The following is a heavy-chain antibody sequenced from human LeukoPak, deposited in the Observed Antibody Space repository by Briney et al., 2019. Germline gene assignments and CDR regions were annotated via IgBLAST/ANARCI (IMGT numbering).Heavy chain of an antibody. D-gene: IGHD1-14*01. CDR3: ARELPSTGNWFDP. V-gene: IGHV4-59*01. CDR1: GHAINVCY. CDR2: MYYSGDS. Sequence: LDTLSLMCYISGHAINVCYRSWIQLAQRKGLDWIGYMYYSGDSNSNPSLEGRLTMSADTSTNQFALRLTSVTAADTAIYYCARELPSTGNWFDPWGQGILVTVSS. J-gene: IGHJ5*02.